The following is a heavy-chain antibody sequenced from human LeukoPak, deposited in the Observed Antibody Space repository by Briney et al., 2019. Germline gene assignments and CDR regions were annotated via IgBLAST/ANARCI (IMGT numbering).Heavy chain of an antibody. D-gene: IGHD6-19*01. J-gene: IGHJ3*02. CDR3: ATVKQWLVRDAFDI. CDR1: GYTLTELS. Sequence: ASVKVSCKVSGYTLTELSMHWVRQAPGKGLEWMGGFDPEDGETIYAQKIQGRVTMTEDTSTDTAYMELSSLRSEDTAVYYCATVKQWLVRDAFDIWGQGTMVTVSS. CDR2: FDPEDGET. V-gene: IGHV1-24*01.